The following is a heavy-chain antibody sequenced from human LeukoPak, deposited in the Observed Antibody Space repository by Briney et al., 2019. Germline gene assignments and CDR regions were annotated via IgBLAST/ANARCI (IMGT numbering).Heavy chain of an antibody. Sequence: GGSLRLSCAASGFTFSSYWMSWVRQAPGKGLEWVANIKQDGSEKYYVDSVKGRFTISRDNAKNSLYLQMNSLRAEDTAVYYCARDPPPEQQLVLAGVGDYWGQGTLVTVSS. V-gene: IGHV3-7*01. J-gene: IGHJ4*02. CDR3: ARDPPPEQQLVLAGVGDY. CDR2: IKQDGSEK. CDR1: GFTFSSYW. D-gene: IGHD6-13*01.